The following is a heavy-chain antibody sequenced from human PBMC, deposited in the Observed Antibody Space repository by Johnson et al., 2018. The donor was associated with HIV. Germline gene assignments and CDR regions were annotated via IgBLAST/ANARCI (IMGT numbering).Heavy chain of an antibody. CDR3: AKDSDTYYYGSGDAFDI. J-gene: IGHJ3*02. V-gene: IGHV3-43D*03. D-gene: IGHD3-10*01. Sequence: VQLVESGGIAVQPGGSLRLSCAASGFSFDDYAMHWVRQVPGKGLEWVSLISWDGGSTYSADSVQGRFIISRDNSKESLYLQMNSLRAEDSALYFCAKDSDTYYYGSGDAFDIWGQGTMVTVSS. CDR1: GFSFDDYA. CDR2: ISWDGGST.